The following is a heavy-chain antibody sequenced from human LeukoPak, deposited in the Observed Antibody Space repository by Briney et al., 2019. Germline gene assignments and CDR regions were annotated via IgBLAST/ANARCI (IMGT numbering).Heavy chain of an antibody. J-gene: IGHJ4*02. V-gene: IGHV3-53*01. CDR3: ATTVTTWGVSDY. Sequence: GGSLRLSCAASGFTVSSNYMSWVRQAPGKGLEWVSVIYSGGSTYYADSVKGRFTISRDNSKNTLYLQMNSLRAEDTAVYYCATTVTTWGVSDYWGQGTLVTVSS. CDR2: IYSGGST. CDR1: GFTVSSNY. D-gene: IGHD4-17*01.